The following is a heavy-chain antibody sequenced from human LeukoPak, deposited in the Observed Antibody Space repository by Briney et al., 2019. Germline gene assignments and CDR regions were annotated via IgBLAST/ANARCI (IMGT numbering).Heavy chain of an antibody. V-gene: IGHV4-39*01. CDR3: ARIDSSGWNEARGTFDF. CDR2: IYYSGST. CDR1: GGSISSSSYY. D-gene: IGHD6-19*01. Sequence: SETLSLTCTVSGGSISSSSYYWGWIRQPPGKGLEWIGSIYYSGSTYYNPSLKSRVTISVDTSKNQFSLKLSFVTAADTAVYYCARIDSSGWNEARGTFDFWGQGTMVTVSS. J-gene: IGHJ3*01.